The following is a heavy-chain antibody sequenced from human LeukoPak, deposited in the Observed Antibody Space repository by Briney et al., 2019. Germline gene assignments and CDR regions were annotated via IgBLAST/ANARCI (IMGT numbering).Heavy chain of an antibody. J-gene: IGHJ5*02. Sequence: GGSLRLSCAASGFTFSSYEMNWVRQAPGKGLEWVSSISSSSSYIYYADSVKGRFTISRDNAKNSLYLQMNSLRAEDTAVYYCARWARGYGDYQTTRYNWFDPWGQGTLVTVSS. CDR3: ARWARGYGDYQTTRYNWFDP. D-gene: IGHD4-17*01. V-gene: IGHV3-21*01. CDR1: GFTFSSYE. CDR2: ISSSSSYI.